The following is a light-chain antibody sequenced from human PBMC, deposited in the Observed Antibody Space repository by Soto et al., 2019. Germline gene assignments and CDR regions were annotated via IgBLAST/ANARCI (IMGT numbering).Light chain of an antibody. CDR1: SSDVGGFNY. CDR2: DVG. V-gene: IGLV2-14*03. Sequence: QSALTQPASVSGSPGQSIAISCTGSSSDVGGFNYVSWYQQHPGKAPKLMIYDVGHRPPGVSDRFSGSKSGNTASLTISGPPAEEGADYYCCSYTTTNALFGTGTKVTGL. J-gene: IGLJ1*01. CDR3: CSYTTTNAL.